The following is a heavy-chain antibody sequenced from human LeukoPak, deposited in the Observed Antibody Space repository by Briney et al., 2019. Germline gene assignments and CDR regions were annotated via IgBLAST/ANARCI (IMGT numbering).Heavy chain of an antibody. Sequence: ASVKVSCKASGGTFSSYAISWVRQAPGQGLEWMGIINPSGGSTSYAQKFQGRVTMTRDTSTSTVYMELSSLRSEDTAVYYCAKDYYGSGSLFDYWGQGTLVTVSS. J-gene: IGHJ4*02. D-gene: IGHD3-10*01. CDR1: GGTFSSYA. CDR2: INPSGGST. V-gene: IGHV1-46*01. CDR3: AKDYYGSGSLFDY.